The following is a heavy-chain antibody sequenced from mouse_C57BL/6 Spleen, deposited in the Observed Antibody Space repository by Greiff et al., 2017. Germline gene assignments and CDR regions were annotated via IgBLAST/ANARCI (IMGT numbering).Heavy chain of an antibody. Sequence: EVKLVESGGGLVQPGGSMKLSCVASGFTFSNYWMNWVRQSPEKGLEWVAQIRLKSDNYATHYAEPVKGRFTISRDDSKSSVYLQMNNLRAEDTGIYYCTSHYGSSYFAYWGQGTLVTVSA. J-gene: IGHJ3*01. CDR1: GFTFSNYW. V-gene: IGHV6-3*01. CDR2: IRLKSDNYAT. D-gene: IGHD1-1*01. CDR3: TSHYGSSYFAY.